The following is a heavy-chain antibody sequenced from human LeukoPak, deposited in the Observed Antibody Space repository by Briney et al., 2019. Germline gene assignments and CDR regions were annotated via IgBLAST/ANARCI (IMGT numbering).Heavy chain of an antibody. V-gene: IGHV3-33*01. J-gene: IGHJ4*02. CDR2: IWHDGSNK. Sequence: GGSLRLSCAASGFTLSTYGMHWVRQAPGKGLEWVAVIWHDGSNKYYADSVKGRFSISRDNPKNTLYLQMNGLRAEDTAVYYCARDSSSWSRAPLYGWGQGTLVAVSS. D-gene: IGHD6-13*01. CDR1: GFTLSTYG. CDR3: ARDSSSWSRAPLYG.